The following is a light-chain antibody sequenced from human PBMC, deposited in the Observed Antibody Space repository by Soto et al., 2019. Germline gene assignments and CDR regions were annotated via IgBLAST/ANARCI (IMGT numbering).Light chain of an antibody. V-gene: IGKV1-9*01. CDR2: AAS. Sequence: IQLTQSPSSLSASVGDRVTITCRASQGISSYLALYQQKPGKAPKLLIDAASTLQSGVPSMFSGSGSGPDFSLTISSLQPEEFATYYCQQLNSYPTFGGGTKVEI. J-gene: IGKJ4*01. CDR1: QGISSY. CDR3: QQLNSYPT.